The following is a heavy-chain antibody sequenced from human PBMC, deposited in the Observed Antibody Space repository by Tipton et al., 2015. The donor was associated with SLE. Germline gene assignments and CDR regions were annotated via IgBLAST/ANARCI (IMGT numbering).Heavy chain of an antibody. CDR1: GYTFTSYY. D-gene: IGHD3-22*01. CDR3: ARGGDSSGYLDSVDI. CDR2: INPSGGST. Sequence: QLVQSGPEVKRPGASVKVSCKASGYTFTSYYMHWVRQAPGQGLEWMGIINPSGGSTSYGQKFQCRVTMTRDTSTSTVYMELSSLRSEDTAVHYCARGGDSSGYLDSVDIWGQGIMVTVSS. J-gene: IGHJ3*02. V-gene: IGHV1-46*01.